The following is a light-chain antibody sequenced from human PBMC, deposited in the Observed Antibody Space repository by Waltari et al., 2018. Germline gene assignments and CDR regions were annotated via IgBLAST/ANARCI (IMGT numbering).Light chain of an antibody. CDR1: QSLVHSDGNTY. V-gene: IGKV2-30*02. CDR3: MQGTHWPYT. CDR2: KVS. Sequence: DVVMTQSPLSLPVTLGQPASISCKSSQSLVHSDGNTYLQWFQQRPGQSPRRLIYKVSYRDSGVPDRFSGSGSGTDFTLKISRVEAGDVGVYYCMQGTHWPYTFGQGTKLDIK. J-gene: IGKJ2*01.